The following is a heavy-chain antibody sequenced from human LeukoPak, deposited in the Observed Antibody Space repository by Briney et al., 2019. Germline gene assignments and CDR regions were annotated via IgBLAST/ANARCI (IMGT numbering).Heavy chain of an antibody. J-gene: IGHJ4*02. Sequence: PSETLSPTCTVSGGSISSSSYYWGWIRQPPGKGLEWIGSIYYSGSTYYNPSLKSRVTISVDTSKNQFSLKLSSVTAADTAVYYCALLGYCSSTSCFRPPFYFDYWGQGTLVTVSS. D-gene: IGHD2-2*01. CDR3: ALLGYCSSTSCFRPPFYFDY. CDR2: IYYSGST. CDR1: GGSISSSSYY. V-gene: IGHV4-39*01.